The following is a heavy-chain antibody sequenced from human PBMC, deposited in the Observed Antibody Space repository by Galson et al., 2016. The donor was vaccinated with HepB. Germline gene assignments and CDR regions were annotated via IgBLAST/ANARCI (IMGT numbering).Heavy chain of an antibody. CDR2: INQDGSEK. CDR1: GVTFSNDY. Sequence: SLRLSCAASGVTFSNDYMSWVRQAPGKGLEWVANINQDGSEKNYVASVKGRFTISRDNAKNSLYLQMNSLRGEDTALYYCTKATSSSWAGALDIWGQGTMVTVSS. D-gene: IGHD6-13*01. CDR3: TKATSSSWAGALDI. V-gene: IGHV3-7*03. J-gene: IGHJ3*02.